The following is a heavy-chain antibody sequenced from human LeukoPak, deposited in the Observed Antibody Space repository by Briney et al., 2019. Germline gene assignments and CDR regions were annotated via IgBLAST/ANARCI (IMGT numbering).Heavy chain of an antibody. CDR1: GGSISSGSYY. J-gene: IGHJ4*02. V-gene: IGHV4-61*02. CDR3: ARDPGQLWFHFDY. CDR2: IYTSGST. Sequence: SETLSLTCTVSGGSISSGSYYWSWIRQPAGKGLEWIGRIYTSGSTNYNPSLKSRVTISVDTSKNQSSLKLSSVTAADTAVYYCARDPGQLWFHFDYWGQGTLVTVSS. D-gene: IGHD5-18*01.